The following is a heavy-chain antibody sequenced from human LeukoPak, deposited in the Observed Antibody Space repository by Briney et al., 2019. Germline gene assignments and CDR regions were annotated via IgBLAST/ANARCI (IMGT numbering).Heavy chain of an antibody. D-gene: IGHD6-19*01. CDR3: ALLAVASDFDY. V-gene: IGHV3-23*01. CDR1: GFTSRNYP. CDR2: INGSGATA. Sequence: GGSLRLSCEASGFTSRNYPMSWVRQARGKGPQWVAGINGSGATAYYATSLKGRVTISRDNAKGSLYLQMNSLRVEDTAVYYCALLAVASDFDYWGQGALVTVSS. J-gene: IGHJ4*02.